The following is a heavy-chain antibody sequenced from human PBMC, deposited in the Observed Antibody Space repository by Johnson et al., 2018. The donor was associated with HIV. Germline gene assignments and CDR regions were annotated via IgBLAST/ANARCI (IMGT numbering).Heavy chain of an antibody. J-gene: IGHJ3*02. CDR1: GFTFDDYA. CDR2: ISWDSRSI. Sequence: VESGGSLRLSCAASGFTFDDYAVHWVRQAPGKGLEWVSGISWDSRSIGYADSVKGRFTISRDNAKNTLYLQMSSLRAEDTAVYYCAKCRGLGARGTFDIWGQGTMVTVSS. D-gene: IGHD5-12*01. V-gene: IGHV3-9*01. CDR3: AKCRGLGARGTFDI.